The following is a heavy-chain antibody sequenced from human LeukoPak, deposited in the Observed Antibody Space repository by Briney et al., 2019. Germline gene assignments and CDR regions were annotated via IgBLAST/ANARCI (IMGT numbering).Heavy chain of an antibody. CDR1: GDSITSSAFY. D-gene: IGHD6-19*01. CDR2: INHSGST. J-gene: IGHJ6*02. Sequence: SETLSLTCTVSGDSITSSAFYWGWIRQPPGKGLEWIGEINHSGSTNYNPSLKSRVTISVDTSKNQFSLKLSSVTAADTAVYYCARGGGVAGIGYYYYGMDVWGQGTTVTVSS. V-gene: IGHV4-39*07. CDR3: ARGGGVAGIGYYYYGMDV.